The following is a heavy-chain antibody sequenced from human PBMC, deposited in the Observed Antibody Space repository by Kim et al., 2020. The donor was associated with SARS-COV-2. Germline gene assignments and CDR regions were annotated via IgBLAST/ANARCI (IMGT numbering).Heavy chain of an antibody. Sequence: GGSLRLSCAASGFTFSSYAMHWVRQAPGKGLEWVAVISYDGSNKYYADSVKGRFTISRDNSKNTLYLQMNSLRAEDTAVYYCASQWLRYGYDAFDIWGQGTMVTVSS. D-gene: IGHD6-19*01. CDR1: GFTFSSYA. CDR2: ISYDGSNK. CDR3: ASQWLRYGYDAFDI. V-gene: IGHV3-30-3*01. J-gene: IGHJ3*02.